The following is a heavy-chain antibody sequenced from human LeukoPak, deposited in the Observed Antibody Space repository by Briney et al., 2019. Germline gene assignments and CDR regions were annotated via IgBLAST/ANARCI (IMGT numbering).Heavy chain of an antibody. Sequence: SETLSLTCTVSSGSISRGDYYWSWIRQSPGKGLEWIGCIYYSGSTYYYNPSLKSRITISVDTSKNQFSLKLSSVTAADTAIYYYASTDCSDTRCSGANWFDPWGQGTLVTVSS. D-gene: IGHD2-2*01. J-gene: IGHJ5*02. CDR1: SGSISRGDYY. CDR2: IYYSGSTY. CDR3: ASTDCSDTRCSGANWFDP. V-gene: IGHV4-30-4*08.